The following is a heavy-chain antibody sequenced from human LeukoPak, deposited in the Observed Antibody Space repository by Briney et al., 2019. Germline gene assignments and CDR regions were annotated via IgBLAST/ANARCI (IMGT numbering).Heavy chain of an antibody. D-gene: IGHD3-10*01. CDR2: ISGSGSNT. CDR1: GFAFPNYA. V-gene: IGHV3-23*01. CDR3: AKDWWYYGSGSYVDAFDM. Sequence: PGGSLRLSCAASGFAFPNYAMSWVRQAPGKGLEWVSAISGSGSNTYYADSVKGRFTISRDNSKNTLYLHMNSLRAEDTAVYSCAKDWWYYGSGSYVDAFDMWGQGTMVSVCS. J-gene: IGHJ3*02.